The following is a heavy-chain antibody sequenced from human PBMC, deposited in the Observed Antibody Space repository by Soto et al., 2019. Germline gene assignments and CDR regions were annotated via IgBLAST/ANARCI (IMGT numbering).Heavy chain of an antibody. Sequence: LSLTCAIYGATFSSHSRSWVRQPPGKGLEWIGEIDHGGSTNYNPSLKSRVTISGNTSKNQFSLELRSLTAADTGVYYCAAYDVGTIIQDYWGQGTRVTVSS. V-gene: IGHV4-34*08. CDR2: IDHGGST. D-gene: IGHD2-21*02. CDR1: GATFSSHS. CDR3: AAYDVGTIIQDY. J-gene: IGHJ4*02.